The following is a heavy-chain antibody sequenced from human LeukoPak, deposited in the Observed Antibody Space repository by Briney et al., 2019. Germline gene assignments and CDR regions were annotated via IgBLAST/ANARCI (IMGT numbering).Heavy chain of an antibody. CDR2: ISGDSTYI. D-gene: IGHD1-1*01. CDR3: ARVSGRLERQSDLDY. V-gene: IGHV3-21*01. CDR1: GFTFASYS. J-gene: IGHJ4*02. Sequence: KSVGSLRLSCAASGFTFASYSMNWVRQAPGKGLEWVSSISGDSTYIYNAGSVKGRFTISRDNAQASLYLQMISLRADDTAVYYCARVSGRLERQSDLDYWGQGTLVIVSS.